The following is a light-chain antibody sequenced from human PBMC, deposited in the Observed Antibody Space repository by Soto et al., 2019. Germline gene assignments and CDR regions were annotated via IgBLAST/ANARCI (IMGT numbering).Light chain of an antibody. V-gene: IGLV3-21*02. CDR3: QVWDSSSDHWV. CDR1: NIGRKS. J-gene: IGLJ3*02. CDR2: DDT. Sequence: LTQPPSVSVAPGQTARITCGGDNIGRKSVHWYQQKPGQAPVLVVADDTDRPSGIPERFSGSNSGNTATLAINTVEAGDEADYYCQVWDSSSDHWVFGGGTKLTVL.